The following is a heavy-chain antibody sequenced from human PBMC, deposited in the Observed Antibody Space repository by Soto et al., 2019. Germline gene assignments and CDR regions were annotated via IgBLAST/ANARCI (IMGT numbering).Heavy chain of an antibody. CDR2: ISYDGSNK. CDR1: GFTFSTYP. D-gene: IGHD3-3*01. V-gene: IGHV3-30-3*01. J-gene: IGHJ4*02. CDR3: GRDLTAFGVVVIGAPDY. Sequence: HPGGSLRLSCAGSGFTFSTYPMHWVRQAPGKGLEWVALISYDGSNKYHADSVKGRFTISRDNSKNTLYLQMNRLRAEDTAVYYCGRDLTAFGVVVIGAPDYWGQGTLVTVSS.